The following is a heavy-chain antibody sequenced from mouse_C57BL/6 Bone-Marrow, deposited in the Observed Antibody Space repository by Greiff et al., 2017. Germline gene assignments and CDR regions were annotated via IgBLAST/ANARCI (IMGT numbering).Heavy chain of an antibody. CDR1: GYTFTSYD. J-gene: IGHJ1*03. D-gene: IGHD4-1*02. CDR2: IYPRDGST. Sequence: QVQLQQSGPELVKPGASVKLSCKASGYTFTSYDINWVKQRPGPGLAWIGWIYPRDGSTKYNEKFKGKATLTVATSSSTAYMDLHSLPSAASASFSGARDCKWDLYWYFDVWGTGTTVTVSS. V-gene: IGHV1-85*01. CDR3: ARDCKWDLYWYFDV.